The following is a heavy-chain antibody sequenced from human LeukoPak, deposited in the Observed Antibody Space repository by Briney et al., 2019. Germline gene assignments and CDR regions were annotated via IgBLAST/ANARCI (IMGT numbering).Heavy chain of an antibody. J-gene: IGHJ6*02. V-gene: IGHV1-69*13. CDR3: ASRHSTEGSAALYGMDV. CDR2: IIPIFGTA. Sequence: SVKVSCKASGYTFSTYPMNWVRQAPGQGLEWMGGIIPIFGTANYAQKFQGRVTITADESTSTAYMELSSLRSEDTAVYYCASRHSTEGSAALYGMDVWGQGTTVTVSS. D-gene: IGHD3-10*01. CDR1: GYTFSTYP.